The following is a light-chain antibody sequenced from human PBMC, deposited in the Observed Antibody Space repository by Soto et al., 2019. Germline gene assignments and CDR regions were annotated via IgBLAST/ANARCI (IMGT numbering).Light chain of an antibody. CDR2: EVN. V-gene: IGLV2-8*01. Sequence: QSALTQPPSASGSSGQSVTISCTGTSSDVGGYDYVSWYQQHPGKVPKLMIYEVNKRPSGVPDRFSGSKSGTTASLTVSGLQAEDEADYYCSSYEGGNTHYVFGSGTKLTVL. CDR3: SSYEGGNTHYV. CDR1: SSDVGGYDY. J-gene: IGLJ1*01.